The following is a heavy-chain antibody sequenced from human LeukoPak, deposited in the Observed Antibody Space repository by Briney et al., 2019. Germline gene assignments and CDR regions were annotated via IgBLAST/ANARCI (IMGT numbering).Heavy chain of an antibody. CDR2: XXXIFGTA. Sequence: SVKVSCKASGGTFSSYAISWVRQAPGQGLEWXXXXXXIFGTANYAQKFQXXVTITADESTSTAYMELSSLRSEDTAVYYCARGPPFDYGVAYYFDYWGQGTLVTVSS. CDR3: ARGPPFDYGVAYYFDY. D-gene: IGHD4-17*01. V-gene: IGHV1-69*13. J-gene: IGHJ4*02. CDR1: GGTFSSYA.